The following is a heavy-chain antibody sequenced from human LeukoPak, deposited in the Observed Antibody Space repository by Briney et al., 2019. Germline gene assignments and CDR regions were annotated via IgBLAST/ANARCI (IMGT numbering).Heavy chain of an antibody. CDR2: IYLGDSDT. V-gene: IGHV5-51*01. Sequence: GESLKTSCKGSGYSFTTYWIGWVRQMPGKGLEWRGIIYLGDSDTRYSPSFEGQVTISADKSISTAYLQWSSLKASDTAMYYCARHATCTGGSCYQLDYWGQGTLVTASS. J-gene: IGHJ4*02. CDR1: GYSFTTYW. CDR3: ARHATCTGGSCYQLDY. D-gene: IGHD2-15*01.